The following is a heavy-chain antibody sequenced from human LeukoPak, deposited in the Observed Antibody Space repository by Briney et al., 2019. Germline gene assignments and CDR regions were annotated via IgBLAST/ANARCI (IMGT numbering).Heavy chain of an antibody. Sequence: GRSLRLSCAASGFTLSSYAMHWVRQAPGKGLEWVAVISYDGSNKYYADSVKGRFTISRDNSKNMLYLQMNSLRAEDTAVYYCARAKNSSWLALFDPWGQGTLVTVSS. J-gene: IGHJ5*02. CDR2: ISYDGSNK. CDR3: ARAKNSSWLALFDP. CDR1: GFTLSSYA. D-gene: IGHD6-13*01. V-gene: IGHV3-30-3*01.